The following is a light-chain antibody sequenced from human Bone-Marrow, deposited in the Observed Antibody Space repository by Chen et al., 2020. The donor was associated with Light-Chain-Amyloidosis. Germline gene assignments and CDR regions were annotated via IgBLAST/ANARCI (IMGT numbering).Light chain of an antibody. CDR2: DDS. V-gene: IGLV3-21*02. Sequence: SYVLTQPSSVSVAPGQTATMACGGNNIGSTSVHWYQQTPGQAPLLVVYDDSGRPSGIPERLAGSTSGNTATLTISRVEAGDEADYYCQVWDRSSDRPVFGGGTKLTVL. CDR1: NIGSTS. CDR3: QVWDRSSDRPV. J-gene: IGLJ3*02.